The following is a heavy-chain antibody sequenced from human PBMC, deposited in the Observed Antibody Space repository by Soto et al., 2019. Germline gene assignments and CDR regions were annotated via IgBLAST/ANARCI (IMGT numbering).Heavy chain of an antibody. CDR1: GYSFTSYW. D-gene: IGHD2-2*01. CDR2: IYPGDSDT. Sequence: GESLKISCKGSGYSFTSYWIGWVRQMPGKGLEWMGIIYPGDSDTRYSPSFQGQVTISADKSISIAYLQWSSLKASDTAMYYCVSTEIVVVPAGAPDAFDIWVQGTMVTVSS. J-gene: IGHJ3*02. V-gene: IGHV5-51*01. CDR3: VSTEIVVVPAGAPDAFDI.